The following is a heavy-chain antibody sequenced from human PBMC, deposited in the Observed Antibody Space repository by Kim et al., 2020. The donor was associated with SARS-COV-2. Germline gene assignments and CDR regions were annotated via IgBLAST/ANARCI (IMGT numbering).Heavy chain of an antibody. J-gene: IGHJ3*02. Sequence: GGSLRLSCTASGFTFGDYAMSWFRQAPGKGLEWVGFIRSKAYGGTTEYAASVKGRFTISRDDSKSIAYLQMNSLKTEDTAVYYCTFSLMRAVAGNGAYDAFDIWGQGTMVTVSS. CDR1: GFTFGDYA. V-gene: IGHV3-49*03. CDR3: TFSLMRAVAGNGAYDAFDI. D-gene: IGHD6-19*01. CDR2: IRSKAYGGTT.